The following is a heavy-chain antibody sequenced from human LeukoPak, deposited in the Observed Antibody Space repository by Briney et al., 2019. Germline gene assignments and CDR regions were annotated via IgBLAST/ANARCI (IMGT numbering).Heavy chain of an antibody. CDR3: AKGPYGDYDY. CDR1: GFTFSSYG. Sequence: PGRSLRLSCAASGFTFSSYGMHWVRQAPGKGLEWVAVISYDGSNKYYADSVKGRFTISRDNSKNTLYLQMNSPRAEDTAVYYCAKGPYGDYDYWGQGTLVTVSS. D-gene: IGHD4-17*01. V-gene: IGHV3-30*18. CDR2: ISYDGSNK. J-gene: IGHJ4*02.